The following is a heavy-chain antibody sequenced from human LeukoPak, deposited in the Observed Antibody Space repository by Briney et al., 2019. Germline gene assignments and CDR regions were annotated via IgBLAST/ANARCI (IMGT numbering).Heavy chain of an antibody. Sequence: GGSLRLSCSVSGFTFSSYAMHWVRQAPGKGLEWVGRIKRKTDGGTTDYAAPVKGRFTISRDDSQNTLYLQMNSLKTEDTGVYYCTASLDYGEYYFDNWGQGTLVTVSS. CDR3: TASLDYGEYYFDN. CDR1: GFTFSSYA. CDR2: IKRKTDGGTT. J-gene: IGHJ4*02. V-gene: IGHV3-15*01. D-gene: IGHD4-17*01.